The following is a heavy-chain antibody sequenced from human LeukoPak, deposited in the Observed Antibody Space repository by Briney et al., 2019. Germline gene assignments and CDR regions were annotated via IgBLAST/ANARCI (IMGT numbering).Heavy chain of an antibody. D-gene: IGHD2-15*01. V-gene: IGHV3-74*01. CDR1: GFTFKLYW. CDR2: INDDGSDT. J-gene: IGHJ5*02. CDR3: VRGGPSTWS. Sequence: TGGSLRLSCAASGFTFKLYWMHWVRQVPGKGPVWVARINDDGSDTVYADSVKGRFTIYRDDAKNMLFLQMNSLRGEDTAVYHCVRGGPSTWSWGQGTLVTVSS.